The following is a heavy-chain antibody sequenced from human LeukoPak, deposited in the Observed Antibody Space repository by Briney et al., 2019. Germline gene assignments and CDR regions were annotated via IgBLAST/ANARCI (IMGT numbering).Heavy chain of an antibody. CDR2: IYYSGST. D-gene: IGHD3-22*01. CDR3: ARDKGYFDSGGAFDI. CDR1: GGSISSYY. J-gene: IGHJ3*02. V-gene: IGHV4-59*01. Sequence: KPSETLSLTCTVSGGSISSYYWSWIRQPPGKGLEWIGYIYYSGSTNYNPSLKSRVTMSVDTSKNQFSLKLSSVTAADTAVYYCARDKGYFDSGGAFDIWGQGTMVTVSS.